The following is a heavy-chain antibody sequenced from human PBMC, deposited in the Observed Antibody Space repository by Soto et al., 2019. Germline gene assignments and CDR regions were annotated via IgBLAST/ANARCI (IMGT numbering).Heavy chain of an antibody. D-gene: IGHD1-26*01. CDR3: ARYRIVGGPRWFDP. J-gene: IGHJ5*02. CDR2: INHSGST. Sequence: SETLSLTCAVHGGSFSGYYWSWIRQPPGKGLEWIGEINHSGSTNYNPSLKSRVTISVDTSKNQFSLKLSSVTAADTAVYYCARYRIVGGPRWFDPWRQGTLVTVS. CDR1: GGSFSGYY. V-gene: IGHV4-34*01.